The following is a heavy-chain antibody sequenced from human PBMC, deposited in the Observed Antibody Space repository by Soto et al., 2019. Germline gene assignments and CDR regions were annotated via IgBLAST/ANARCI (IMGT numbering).Heavy chain of an antibody. CDR1: GFTFSNAC. Sequence: GRSLRLSWAASGFTFSNACMSWVRQAPGKGLEWVGRIKSKTDGGTTDYAAPVKGRFTISRDDSKNTLYLQMNSLKTEDTAVYYCTTVGDNWTQTPGYYYYMDVWGKGTTVTVSS. CDR3: TTVGDNWTQTPGYYYYMDV. V-gene: IGHV3-15*01. D-gene: IGHD1-20*01. J-gene: IGHJ6*03. CDR2: IKSKTDGGTT.